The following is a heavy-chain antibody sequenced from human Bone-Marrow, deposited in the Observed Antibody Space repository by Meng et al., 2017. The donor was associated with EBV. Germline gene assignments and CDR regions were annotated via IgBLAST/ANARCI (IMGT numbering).Heavy chain of an antibody. Sequence: QGQLQGSGPGLVKPSDTLPLTCTVSGGSVSSGSYYWSWIRQPPGKGLEWIGYIYYSGSTNYNPSLRSRVTISVDTSKNQFSLKLSSVTAADTAVYYCARRRLQFGYFDYWGQGTLVTVSS. J-gene: IGHJ4*02. CDR1: GGSVSSGSYY. V-gene: IGHV4-61*01. CDR2: IYYSGST. CDR3: ARRRLQFGYFDY. D-gene: IGHD5-24*01.